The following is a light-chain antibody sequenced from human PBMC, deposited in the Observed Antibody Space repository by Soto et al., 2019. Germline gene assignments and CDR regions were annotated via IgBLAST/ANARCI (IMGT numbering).Light chain of an antibody. Sequence: QTVVTQEPSFSVSPGGTVTLTCGLNSGSVSSRHYPTWYQQTPGQPPRALIYKTNTRSSGVPDRFSGSMLGNKAALTITGAQADDESEYFCLLDMGNGIRVFGGGTKLTVL. CDR2: KTN. V-gene: IGLV8-61*01. J-gene: IGLJ3*02. CDR3: LLDMGNGIRV. CDR1: SGSVSSRHY.